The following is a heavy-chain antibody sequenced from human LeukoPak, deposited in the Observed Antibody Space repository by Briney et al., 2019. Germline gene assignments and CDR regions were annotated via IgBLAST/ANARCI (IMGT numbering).Heavy chain of an antibody. CDR3: SRESGAFSPFGY. V-gene: IGHV4-4*02. J-gene: IGHJ4*02. Sequence: SETLSLTCDVSGGSISRTNWWSWVRQSPGQGLEWIGEISLSGRTNYNPSLQSRVTMSLDESKNLLSLDLASVTAADTAVYYCSRESGAFSPFGYWGQGTLVTVHS. CDR1: GGSISRTNW. D-gene: IGHD1-26*01. CDR2: ISLSGRT.